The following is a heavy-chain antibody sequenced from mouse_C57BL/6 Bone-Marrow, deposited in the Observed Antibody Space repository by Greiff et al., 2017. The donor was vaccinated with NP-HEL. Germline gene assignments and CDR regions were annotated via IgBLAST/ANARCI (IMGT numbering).Heavy chain of an antibody. Sequence: EVQLQQSGAELVKPGASVKLSCTASGFNFTDYYMHWVKQRPEQGLEWIGRIDPEDGDTKYAPNFQGKATLTADTSSNTAYLQLSSLTSEDTAVYYCGRRGSLSYAMDDWGKGTSVTVSS. CDR2: IDPEDGDT. J-gene: IGHJ4*01. V-gene: IGHV14-2*01. D-gene: IGHD6-2*01. CDR3: GRRGSLSYAMDD. CDR1: GFNFTDYY.